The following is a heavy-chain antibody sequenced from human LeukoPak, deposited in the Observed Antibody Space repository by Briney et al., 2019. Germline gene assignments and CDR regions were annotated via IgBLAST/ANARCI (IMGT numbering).Heavy chain of an antibody. CDR3: ARAEGITIFDMRRFDP. J-gene: IGHJ5*02. CDR1: GFTFSDYY. Sequence: PGGSLRLSCAASGFTFSDYYMSWIRQAPGKGLEWVSYISSSGSTIYYADSMKGRFTISRDNAKNSLYLQMNSLRAEDTAVYYCARAEGITIFDMRRFDPWGQGTLVTVSS. V-gene: IGHV3-11*01. D-gene: IGHD3-9*01. CDR2: ISSSGSTI.